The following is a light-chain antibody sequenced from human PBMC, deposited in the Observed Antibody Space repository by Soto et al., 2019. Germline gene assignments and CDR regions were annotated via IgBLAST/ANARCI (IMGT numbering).Light chain of an antibody. Sequence: IPMTKSPSSLYASVVDCVNRTCQASQDISSYLNWYQQKPGKAPNLLIYAASSLQSGAPSRFSGSGSGTDFTLTISRLQPEDFATYYRQQSYSTPTFGQWTRLEIK. J-gene: IGKJ5*01. CDR1: QDISSY. V-gene: IGKV1-39*01. CDR3: QQSYSTPT. CDR2: AAS.